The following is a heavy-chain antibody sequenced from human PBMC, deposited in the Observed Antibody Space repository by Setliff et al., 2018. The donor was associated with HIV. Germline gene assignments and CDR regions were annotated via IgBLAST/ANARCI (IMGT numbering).Heavy chain of an antibody. CDR3: AKDHRSSGWYTDFDY. Sequence: TGGSLRLSCAASGFAFSSHQMSWVRQAPGKGLEWVSAISGSGGSTYYADSVKGRFTISRDNSKNTLYLQMNSLRAEDTAVYYCAKDHRSSGWYTDFDYWGQGALVTVSS. J-gene: IGHJ4*02. V-gene: IGHV3-23*01. D-gene: IGHD6-19*01. CDR2: ISGSGGST. CDR1: GFAFSSHQ.